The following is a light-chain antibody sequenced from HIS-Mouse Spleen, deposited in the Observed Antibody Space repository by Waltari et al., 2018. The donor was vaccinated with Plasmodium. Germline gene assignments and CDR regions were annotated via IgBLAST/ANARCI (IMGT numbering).Light chain of an antibody. CDR1: QGISNY. CDR3: LQHNSYPRT. CDR2: AAS. J-gene: IGKJ1*01. V-gene: IGKV1-17*03. Sequence: DIRITESASSMPALVRDEVTITCRTSQGISNYLPWVQQKPGKVPKRLIYAASSLQSGVPSRFSGSGSGTEFTLTISSLQPEDFATYYCLQHNSYPRTFGQGTKVEIK.